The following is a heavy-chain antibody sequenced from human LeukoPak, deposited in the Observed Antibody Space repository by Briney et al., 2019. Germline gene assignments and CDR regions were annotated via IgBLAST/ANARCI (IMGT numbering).Heavy chain of an antibody. CDR3: ARGVFGNGVFDF. D-gene: IGHD1-1*01. J-gene: IGHJ4*02. Sequence: SETLSLTCSVSGGSISSYYGSWIRQPPGMGLEWIGYIFYSGTTNYNPSLKSRVTISVDTSKNQFSLRLTSVTAADTAMYYCARGVFGNGVFDFWGQGTLVTVSS. CDR2: IFYSGTT. V-gene: IGHV4-59*01. CDR1: GGSISSYY.